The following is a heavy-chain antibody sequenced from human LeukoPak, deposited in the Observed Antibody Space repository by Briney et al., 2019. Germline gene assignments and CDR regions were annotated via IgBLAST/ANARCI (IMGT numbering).Heavy chain of an antibody. Sequence: GASVKVSCKASGYTFTSYDINWVRQAPGHGFEWMGWINPNSGDTNYAQKFQGRVTMTRDTSISTAHMELSRLRSDDTAVYYCARANPLYCSSTTCLFDYWGQGTLVTVSS. CDR3: ARANPLYCSSTTCLFDY. CDR2: INPNSGDT. CDR1: GYTFTSYD. V-gene: IGHV1-2*02. D-gene: IGHD2-2*01. J-gene: IGHJ4*02.